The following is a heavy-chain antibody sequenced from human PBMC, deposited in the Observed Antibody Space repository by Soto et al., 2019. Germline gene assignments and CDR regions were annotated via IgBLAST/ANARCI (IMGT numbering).Heavy chain of an antibody. CDR1: GGSISSYYW. CDR3: AYAGYPARGYFDY. CDR2: IYWDDDK. Sequence: TLSLTCTVSGGSISSYYWSWIRQPPGKGLEWLALIYWDDDKRYSPSLKSRLTITKDTSKNQVVLTMTNMDPVDTATYYCAYAGYPARGYFDYWGQGTLVTVSS. J-gene: IGHJ4*02. V-gene: IGHV2-5*08. D-gene: IGHD6-13*01.